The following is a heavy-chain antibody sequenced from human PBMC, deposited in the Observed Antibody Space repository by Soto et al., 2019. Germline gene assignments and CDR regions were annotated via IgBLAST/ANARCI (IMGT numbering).Heavy chain of an antibody. Sequence: SETLSLTCTVSGGSISSYYWSWIRQPPGKGLEWIGYIYYSGSTNYNPSLKSRVTISVDTSKNQFSLKLSSVTAADTAVYYCARHRVAVAGVDYWGQGTLVTVPS. J-gene: IGHJ4*02. CDR3: ARHRVAVAGVDY. CDR1: GGSISSYY. V-gene: IGHV4-59*08. D-gene: IGHD6-19*01. CDR2: IYYSGST.